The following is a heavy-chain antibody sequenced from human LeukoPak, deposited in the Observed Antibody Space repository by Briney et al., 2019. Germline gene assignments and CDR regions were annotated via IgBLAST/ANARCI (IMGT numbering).Heavy chain of an antibody. D-gene: IGHD5-24*01. CDR2: IKQDGSEK. V-gene: IGHV3-7*03. Sequence: HPGGSLRLSCAASGLTFSNYWMTWVRQAPGKGLEWVANIKQDGSEKNYVDSAKGRFTISRDNAKNSLYLQMNSLRAEDTAVYYCARQTERVAYNRFWGQGTLVTVSS. CDR1: GLTFSNYW. J-gene: IGHJ4*02. CDR3: ARQTERVAYNRF.